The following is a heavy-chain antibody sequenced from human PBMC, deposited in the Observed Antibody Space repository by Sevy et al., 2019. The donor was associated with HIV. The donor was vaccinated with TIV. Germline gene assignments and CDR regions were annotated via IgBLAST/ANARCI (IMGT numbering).Heavy chain of an antibody. J-gene: IGHJ4*02. D-gene: IGHD2-21*01. V-gene: IGHV3-72*01. CDR2: IGNKANSYTT. Sequence: GGSLRLSCAASGFTFSDYYMHWVRQAPGKGLEWVGRIGNKANSYTTESAASVKGRFTISRDDSKNSLYLQMHSLKTDDTAVYDCARVMRRILWWSLDSWGQGTLVTVSS. CDR1: GFTFSDYY. CDR3: ARVMRRILWWSLDS.